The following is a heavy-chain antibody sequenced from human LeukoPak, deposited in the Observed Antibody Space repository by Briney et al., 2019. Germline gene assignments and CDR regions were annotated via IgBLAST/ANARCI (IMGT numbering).Heavy chain of an antibody. CDR1: GGSFSGYY. CDR3: ARVRYCSGGSCYYFDY. Sequence: PSETLSLTCAVYGGSFSGYYWSWIRQPPGKGLEWIGEINHSGSTNYNPSLKSRVTISVDTSKNQFSLKLSSVTAADTAVYYCARVRYCSGGSCYYFDYWGQGTLVTVSS. CDR2: INHSGST. J-gene: IGHJ4*02. V-gene: IGHV4-34*01. D-gene: IGHD2-15*01.